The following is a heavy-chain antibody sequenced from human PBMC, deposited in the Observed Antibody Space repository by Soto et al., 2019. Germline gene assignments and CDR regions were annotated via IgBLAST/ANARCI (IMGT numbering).Heavy chain of an antibody. CDR2: ISAYNGNT. CDR3: ARVRCSSTSCWRDNWFDP. CDR1: GYTFTSYG. V-gene: IGHV1-18*04. D-gene: IGHD2-2*01. J-gene: IGHJ5*02. Sequence: QVQLVQSGAEVKKPGASVKVSCKASGYTFTSYGISWVRQAPGQGLEWMGWISAYNGNTNYAQKLQGRVTMTTDTSTSTAYMELSSLRSDDTAVYYCARVRCSSTSCWRDNWFDPWGQGTLVTVSS.